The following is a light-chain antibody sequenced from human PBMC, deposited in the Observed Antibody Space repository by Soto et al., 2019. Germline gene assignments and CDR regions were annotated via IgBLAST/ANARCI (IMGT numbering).Light chain of an antibody. CDR2: KAP. Sequence: DIQMTQSPSTLSGSVGDRVTITCRASQTISSWLAWYQQKPGKAPKLLIYKAPTLESGVPSRFSGSGSGTEFTLTISSLQPEDFATYYCQQFHSFSRTFGQGTKVDIK. J-gene: IGKJ1*01. CDR1: QTISSW. CDR3: QQFHSFSRT. V-gene: IGKV1-5*03.